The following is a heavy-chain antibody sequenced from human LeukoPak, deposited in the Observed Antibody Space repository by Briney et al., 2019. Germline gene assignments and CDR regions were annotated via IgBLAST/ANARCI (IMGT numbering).Heavy chain of an antibody. D-gene: IGHD3-22*01. J-gene: IGHJ4*02. V-gene: IGHV3-23*01. Sequence: GGSLRLSCAVSGITLSNYGMTWVRQAPGKGLEWVAGISDTGGRTNYADSVKGRFTISRDNPKNTLYLQMNSLRAEDTAVYFCAKRGVVIRVILVGFHKEAYYFDSWAREPWSPSPQ. CDR1: GITLSNYG. CDR2: ISDTGGRT. CDR3: AKRGVVIRVILVGFHKEAYYFDS.